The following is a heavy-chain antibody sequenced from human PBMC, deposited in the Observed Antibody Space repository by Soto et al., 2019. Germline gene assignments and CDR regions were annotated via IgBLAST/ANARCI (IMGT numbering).Heavy chain of an antibody. CDR3: AVVGDSSGWSRGFDP. D-gene: IGHD6-19*01. J-gene: IGHJ5*02. CDR1: GYTFTSYD. V-gene: IGHV1-8*01. CDR2: MNPNSGNT. Sequence: GASVKVSCKASGYTFTSYDINWVRQATGQGLEWMGWMNPNSGNTGYAQKFQGRVTMTRNTSISTAYMELSSLRSEDTAVYYCAVVGDSSGWSRGFDPWGQGTLVTVSS.